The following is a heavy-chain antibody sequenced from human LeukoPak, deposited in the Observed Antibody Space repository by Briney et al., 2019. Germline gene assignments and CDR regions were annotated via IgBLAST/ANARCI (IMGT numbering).Heavy chain of an antibody. D-gene: IGHD6-19*01. CDR2: INPNSGGT. V-gene: IGHV1-2*02. CDR3: ARTEDQWLVPYYFDY. Sequence: ASVKVSCKASGYTFTGYYMHWVRQAPGQGLEWMGWINPNSGGTNYAQKFQGRVTMTRDTSISTAYVELSRLRSDDTAAYYCARTEDQWLVPYYFDYWGQGTLVTVSS. CDR1: GYTFTGYY. J-gene: IGHJ4*02.